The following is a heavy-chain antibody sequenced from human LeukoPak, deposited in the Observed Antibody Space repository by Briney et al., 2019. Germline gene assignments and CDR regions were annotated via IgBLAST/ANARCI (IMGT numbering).Heavy chain of an antibody. Sequence: ASVKVSCKASGYTFTSYDINWVRQATGQGLEWMGWMNPNSGNTGYAQKFQGRVTMTRNTSISTAYMELSSLRSEDTAVYYCARGRSHRYYCGSGSYLVGYWGQGTLVTVSS. V-gene: IGHV1-8*01. CDR2: MNPNSGNT. J-gene: IGHJ4*02. CDR1: GYTFTSYD. D-gene: IGHD3-10*01. CDR3: ARGRSHRYYCGSGSYLVGY.